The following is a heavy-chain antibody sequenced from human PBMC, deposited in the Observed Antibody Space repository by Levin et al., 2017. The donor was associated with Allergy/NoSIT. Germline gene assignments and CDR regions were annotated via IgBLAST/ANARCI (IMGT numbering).Heavy chain of an antibody. CDR3: TRLLRGVISGR. V-gene: IGHV3-73*01. CDR1: GFTFSGSA. Sequence: PGGSLRLSCAASGFTFSGSAIHWVRQASGKGLEWVGRIRSKANSYATEYAASVKGRFTISRDESKNTAYLQMNSLKTEDTAVSSCTRLLRGVISGRWGQGTLVTVSS. CDR2: IRSKANSYAT. J-gene: IGHJ4*02. D-gene: IGHD3-10*01.